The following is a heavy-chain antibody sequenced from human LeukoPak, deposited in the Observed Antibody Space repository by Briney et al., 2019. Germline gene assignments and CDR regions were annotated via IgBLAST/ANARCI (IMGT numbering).Heavy chain of an antibody. D-gene: IGHD5/OR15-5a*01. Sequence: GGSLRLSCAASGFTFTTYSMNWVRQAPGKGLEWVSYISSSSSIYYADSVKGRFTISRDNAKNSLYLQMNSLRAEDTALYYCARRGVYDLDAPSWGQGTLVTVSS. CDR1: GFTFTTYS. V-gene: IGHV3-48*01. CDR2: ISSSSSI. CDR3: ARRGVYDLDAPS. J-gene: IGHJ4*02.